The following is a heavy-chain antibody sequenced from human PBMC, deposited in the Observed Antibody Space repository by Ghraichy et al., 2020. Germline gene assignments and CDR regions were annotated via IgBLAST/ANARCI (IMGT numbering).Heavy chain of an antibody. CDR2: IYYSGST. J-gene: IGHJ4*02. CDR3: ARRVAGTFDY. Sequence: SETLSLMCIVSGGSISSSSYYWDWICQPPGKGLEWIGSIYYSGSTYYNPSRKSRVTISLDMSKNQISLKLSSVTAADTGVYYCARRVAGTFDYWGQGTLVTVSS. D-gene: IGHD6-19*01. CDR1: GGSISSSSYY. V-gene: IGHV4-39*01.